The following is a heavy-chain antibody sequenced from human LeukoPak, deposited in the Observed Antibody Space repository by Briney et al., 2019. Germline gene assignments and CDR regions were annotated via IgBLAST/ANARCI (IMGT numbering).Heavy chain of an antibody. V-gene: IGHV1-69*13. Sequence: SVKVSCKASGGAFSSYAISWVRQAPGQGLEWMGGIIPIFGTANYAQKFQGRVTITADESTSTAYMELSSLRSEDTAVYYCARDGGRITIFGVVLRAGWFDPWGQGTLVTVSS. CDR2: IIPIFGTA. CDR3: ARDGGRITIFGVVLRAGWFDP. CDR1: GGAFSSYA. D-gene: IGHD3-3*01. J-gene: IGHJ5*02.